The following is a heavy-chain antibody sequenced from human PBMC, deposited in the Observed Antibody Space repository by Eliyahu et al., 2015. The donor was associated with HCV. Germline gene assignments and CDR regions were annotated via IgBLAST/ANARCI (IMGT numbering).Heavy chain of an antibody. V-gene: IGHV3-23*01. CDR3: AKPRARGSWYVEYFQH. CDR2: ISDSGGST. Sequence: EVQLLESGGGLVQPGGSLRLSCAGSGFPFSGYAMSXVRQAPGKGLEWVSGISDSGGSTYYADSVKGRFSISRDNSRNTLHLQISSLTADDTAVYYCAKPRARGSWYVEYFQHWGQGTLVTVSS. J-gene: IGHJ1*01. D-gene: IGHD6-13*01. CDR1: GFPFSGYA.